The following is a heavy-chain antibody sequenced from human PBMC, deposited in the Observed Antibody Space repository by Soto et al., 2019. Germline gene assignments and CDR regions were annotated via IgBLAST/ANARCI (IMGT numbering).Heavy chain of an antibody. CDR2: IIPIFGTA. V-gene: IGHV1-69*12. Sequence: QVQLVQSGAEVKKPGSSVKVSCKASGGTFSSYAISWVRQAPGQGLEWMGGIIPIFGTANYAQKSQGRVTITADESTSTAYMELSIVRSEVTAVYYYARDWYYYDSSGYYYYFDDWGQGTLVTVSS. D-gene: IGHD3-22*01. J-gene: IGHJ4*02. CDR3: ARDWYYYDSSGYYYYFDD. CDR1: GGTFSSYA.